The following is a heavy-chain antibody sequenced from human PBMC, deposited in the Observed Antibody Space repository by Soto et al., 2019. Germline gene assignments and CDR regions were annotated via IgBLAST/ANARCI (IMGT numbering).Heavy chain of an antibody. V-gene: IGHV1-46*01. CDR3: ATDEADDTAMATRYDY. CDR1: GYTFTSYY. CDR2: INPSGGST. D-gene: IGHD5-18*01. J-gene: IGHJ4*02. Sequence: ASVKVSCKASGYTFTSYYMHWVRQAPGQGLEWMGIINPSGGSTSYAQKFQGRVTMTRDTSTSTVYMELSSLRSEDTAVYYCATDEADDTAMATRYDYWGQGTRVTVSS.